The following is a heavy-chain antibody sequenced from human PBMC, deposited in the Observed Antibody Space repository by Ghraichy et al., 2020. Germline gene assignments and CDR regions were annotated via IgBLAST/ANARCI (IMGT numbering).Heavy chain of an antibody. CDR3: ARHSGSYYYGSGSYYSNWFDP. D-gene: IGHD3-10*01. Sequence: SLTCTVSGASISHTYYWAWIRQPPGKGLEWIGSFYYGGTTYYNPSLESRITISVDTSNNQFSLKLNSVTASDTAVYYCARHSGSYYYGSGSYYSNWFDPWGQGTLVTVSS. V-gene: IGHV4-39*01. J-gene: IGHJ5*02. CDR2: FYYGGTT. CDR1: GASISHTYY.